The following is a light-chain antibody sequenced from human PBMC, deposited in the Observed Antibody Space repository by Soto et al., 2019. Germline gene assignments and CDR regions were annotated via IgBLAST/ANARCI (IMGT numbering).Light chain of an antibody. CDR2: DAS. CDR3: QQYDTLRVT. Sequence: DIQMTQSPSSLSASVGDRVTITCQASQDITNYLNWYQQKPGKAPNLLIYDASNLETGVPSRCIGSGARTHFTFTISCLQPEAIATYYCQQYDTLRVTFGPGTKVDIK. J-gene: IGKJ3*01. V-gene: IGKV1-33*01. CDR1: QDITNY.